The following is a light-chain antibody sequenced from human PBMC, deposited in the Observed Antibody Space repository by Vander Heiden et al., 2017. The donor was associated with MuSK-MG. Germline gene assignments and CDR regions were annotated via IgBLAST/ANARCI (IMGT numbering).Light chain of an antibody. CDR3: QQSNSYLYT. CDR1: QSISSW. CDR2: KAS. J-gene: IGKJ2*01. V-gene: IGKV1-5*03. Sequence: DIQMTQSPSTLSASVGDRVTITCRASQSISSWLAWYQQKPGKAPKLLIYKASSLESRVPSRFSGSGPGTEFTLTISILQPDDFATYYCQQSNSYLYTFGQQSKLEIK.